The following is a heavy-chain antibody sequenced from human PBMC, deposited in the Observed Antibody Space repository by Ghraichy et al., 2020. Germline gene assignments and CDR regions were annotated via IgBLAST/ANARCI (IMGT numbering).Heavy chain of an antibody. D-gene: IGHD6-19*01. CDR3: ARNSSGRDYFDL. V-gene: IGHV4-39*01. Sequence: GSLRLSCAVSGGSIRNNFDYWGWIRQPPGKGLEWIGSIYYSGSTHYNPSLRSRVTISVDTSRNQFSLHLNSVNAADTAVYYCARNSSGRDYFDLWGQGTRVTVSS. J-gene: IGHJ4*02. CDR2: IYYSGST. CDR1: GGSIRNNFDY.